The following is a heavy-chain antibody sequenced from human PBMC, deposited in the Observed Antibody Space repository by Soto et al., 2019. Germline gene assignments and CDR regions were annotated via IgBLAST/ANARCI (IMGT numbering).Heavy chain of an antibody. CDR2: INAGNGNT. Sequence: GASVKVSCKASGYTFTSYAMHWVRQAPGQRLEWMGWINAGNGNTKYSQKFQGRVTITRDTSASTAYMELSSLRSEDTAVYYCARVNACSSTSCPEPAEYFQHWGQGTLVTVSS. CDR1: GYTFTSYA. CDR3: ARVNACSSTSCPEPAEYFQH. V-gene: IGHV1-3*01. J-gene: IGHJ1*01. D-gene: IGHD2-2*01.